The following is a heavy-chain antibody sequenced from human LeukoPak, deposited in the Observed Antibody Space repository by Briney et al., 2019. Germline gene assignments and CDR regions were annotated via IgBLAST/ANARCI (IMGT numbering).Heavy chain of an antibody. CDR3: ARDPRIAAADLFDY. V-gene: IGHV3-33*01. Sequence: GGSLRLSCAASGFTFSSYGMHWVRQAPGKGLEWVAVIWYDGSNKYCADSVKGRFTISRDNSKNTLYLQMNSLRAEDTAVYYCARDPRIAAADLFDYWGQGTLVTVSS. J-gene: IGHJ4*02. CDR1: GFTFSSYG. D-gene: IGHD6-13*01. CDR2: IWYDGSNK.